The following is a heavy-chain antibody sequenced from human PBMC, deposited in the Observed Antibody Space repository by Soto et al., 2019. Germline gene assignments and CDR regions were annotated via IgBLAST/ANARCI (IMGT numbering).Heavy chain of an antibody. V-gene: IGHV3-30*18. Sequence: QVQLVESGGGVVQPGRSLRLSCAASGFTFSSYGMHWVRQAPGKGLEWVAVISYDGSNKYYADSVNGRFTISRDNSKNTLYLQMNSLRAEDTAVYYCAKDMSRRGYSTFDYWGQGTLVTVSS. CDR2: ISYDGSNK. D-gene: IGHD5-18*01. CDR3: AKDMSRRGYSTFDY. CDR1: GFTFSSYG. J-gene: IGHJ4*02.